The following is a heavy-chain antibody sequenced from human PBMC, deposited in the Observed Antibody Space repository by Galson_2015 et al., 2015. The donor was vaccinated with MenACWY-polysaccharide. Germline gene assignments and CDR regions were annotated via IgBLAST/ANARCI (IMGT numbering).Heavy chain of an antibody. CDR3: AREGLVEAFEN. V-gene: IGHV3-7*01. Sequence: SLRLSCATSGFIFTNHWMSWVRQALGRGLEWVANIRQDGFEKYHVDSVKGRFTISRDNAENSVFLQMNSLRVEDTAVYYCAREGLVEAFENWGQGTMITVSS. CDR1: GFIFTNHW. J-gene: IGHJ3*02. CDR2: IRQDGFEK. D-gene: IGHD2-8*02.